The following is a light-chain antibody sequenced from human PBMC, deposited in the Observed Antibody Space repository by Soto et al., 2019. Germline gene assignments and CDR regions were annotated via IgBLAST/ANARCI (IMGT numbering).Light chain of an antibody. CDR3: LQYGISPYT. Sequence: EIGLTQSPGTPSLSPGERATLSCRASQSVSSSYLAWYQQKPGQAPRPLIHGESSRVTGIPDRVRGSGSGSAFPLTISRLELEEFAVYYCLQYGISPYTVGQGTKLEIK. V-gene: IGKV3-20*01. J-gene: IGKJ2*01. CDR1: QSVSSSY. CDR2: GES.